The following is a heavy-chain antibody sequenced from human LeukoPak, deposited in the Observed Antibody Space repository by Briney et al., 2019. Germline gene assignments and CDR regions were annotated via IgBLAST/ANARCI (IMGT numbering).Heavy chain of an antibody. CDR3: ARDRVDSSSSGLEYYYYYMDV. CDR1: GFTFSNYW. Sequence: GGSLRLSCAASGFTFSNYWMHWVRQAPGKGLVWVSRINSDGINTSYADSVKGRFTISRDNAKNSLYLQMNSLRAEDTAVYYCARDRVDSSSSGLEYYYYYMDVWGKGTTVTVSS. V-gene: IGHV3-74*01. D-gene: IGHD6-6*01. J-gene: IGHJ6*03. CDR2: INSDGINT.